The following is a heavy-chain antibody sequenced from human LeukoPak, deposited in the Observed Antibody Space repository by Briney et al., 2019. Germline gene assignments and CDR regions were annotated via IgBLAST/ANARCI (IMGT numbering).Heavy chain of an antibody. Sequence: GGSLRLSCAASGFTFSGSAMHWVRQASGKGLEWVGRIRSKANSYATAYAASVKGRFTISRDNSKNTLYLQMNSLRAEDTAVYYCAKDKEVASGSYYDYWGQGTLVTVSS. CDR3: AKDKEVASGSYYDY. V-gene: IGHV3-73*01. J-gene: IGHJ4*02. CDR2: IRSKANSYAT. CDR1: GFTFSGSA. D-gene: IGHD1-26*01.